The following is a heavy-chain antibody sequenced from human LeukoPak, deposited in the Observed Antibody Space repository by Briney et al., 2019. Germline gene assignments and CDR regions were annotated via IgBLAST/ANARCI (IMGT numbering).Heavy chain of an antibody. V-gene: IGHV4-4*07. D-gene: IGHD3-22*01. CDR3: ARDPLGYYDSSGSYGMDV. Sequence: PSETLSLTCTVSGGSISSYYWSWIRQPAGKGLEWIWRIYTSGSTNYNPSLKSRVTMSVDTSKNQFSLKLSSVTAADTAVYYCARDPLGYYDSSGSYGMDVWGQGTTVTVSS. CDR1: GGSISSYY. J-gene: IGHJ6*02. CDR2: IYTSGST.